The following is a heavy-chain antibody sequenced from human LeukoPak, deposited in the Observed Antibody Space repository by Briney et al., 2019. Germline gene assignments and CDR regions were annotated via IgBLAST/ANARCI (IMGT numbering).Heavy chain of an antibody. CDR1: GGSISSYY. V-gene: IGHV4-4*09. J-gene: IGHJ6*03. Sequence: SETLSLTCTVSGGSISSYYWSWIRQPPGKGLEWIGYIYTSGSTNYNPSLKSRVTISADTSKNQFSLKLSSVTAADTAVYYCARRSYYYYMDVWGKGTTVIVSS. CDR2: IYTSGST. CDR3: ARRSYYYYMDV. D-gene: IGHD3-10*01.